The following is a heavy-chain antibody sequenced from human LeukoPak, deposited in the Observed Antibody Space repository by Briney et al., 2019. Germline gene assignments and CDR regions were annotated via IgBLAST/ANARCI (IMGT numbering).Heavy chain of an antibody. D-gene: IGHD6-19*01. Sequence: ASVNVSCKASGYTVINFFMHWVRQAAGQRLECMGWINPNSGGTNLAQKFQGRVTMTRDTSISKAYMELSSLRPDDTAVYFCARGTEGGSGWDLTYWGQGTLVTVSS. CDR2: INPNSGGT. CDR3: ARGTEGGSGWDLTY. V-gene: IGHV1-2*02. J-gene: IGHJ4*02. CDR1: GYTVINFF.